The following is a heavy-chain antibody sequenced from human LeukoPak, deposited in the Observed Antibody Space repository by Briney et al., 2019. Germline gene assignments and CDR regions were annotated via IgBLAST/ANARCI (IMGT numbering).Heavy chain of an antibody. V-gene: IGHV4-34*01. D-gene: IGHD6-19*01. CDR3: ARVFRVGWYSSGWYYFDY. CDR1: GGSFSGYY. J-gene: IGHJ4*02. Sequence: SETLSLTCAVYGGSFSGYYWSWIRQPPGKGLEWIGGINHSGSTNYNPSLKSRVTISVDTSKNQFSLKLSSVTAADTAVYYCARVFRVGWYSSGWYYFDYWGQGTLVTVSS. CDR2: INHSGST.